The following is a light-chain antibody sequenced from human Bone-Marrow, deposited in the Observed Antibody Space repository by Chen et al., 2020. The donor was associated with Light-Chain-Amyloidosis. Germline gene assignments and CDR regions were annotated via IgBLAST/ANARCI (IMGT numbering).Light chain of an antibody. J-gene: IGLJ2*01. V-gene: IGLV3-25*03. Sequence: SYELTQPPSVSVSPGQTARITCSGDDLPTKYAYWYQHKPGKAPVLVIHRDTERPSGISERFSGSSSGTTATLTISGVQAEDEADYHCQSADSSGTYEVIFGGGTKLTVL. CDR1: DLPTKY. CDR3: QSADSSGTYEVI. CDR2: RDT.